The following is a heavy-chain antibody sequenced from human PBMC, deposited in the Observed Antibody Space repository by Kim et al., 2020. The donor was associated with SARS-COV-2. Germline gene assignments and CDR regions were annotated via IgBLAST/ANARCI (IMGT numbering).Heavy chain of an antibody. Sequence: GGSLRLSCAASGFTFSNAGMSWVRQAPGKGLEWVGRIKSKTDGGTTDYAAHVKGSFTISRDDSKNTLYLQMNSLKTEDTAVYYCTTRWITMVRGVATTLDYLGHKTLVTVSS. V-gene: IGHV3-15*01. CDR2: IKSKTDGGTT. CDR1: GFTFSNAG. CDR3: TTRWITMVRGVATTLDY. J-gene: IGHJ4*01. D-gene: IGHD3-10*01.